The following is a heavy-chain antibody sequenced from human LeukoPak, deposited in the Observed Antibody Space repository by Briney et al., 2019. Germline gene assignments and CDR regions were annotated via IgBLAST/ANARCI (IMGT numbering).Heavy chain of an antibody. CDR2: IYYSGST. CDR1: GGSISSYY. CDR3: AREGGDHDY. V-gene: IGHV4-59*12. D-gene: IGHD3-16*01. J-gene: IGHJ4*02. Sequence: PSETLSLTCTVSGGSISSYYWSWIRQPPGKGLEWIGYIYYSGSTNYNPSLKSRVTISVDTSKNQFSLKLSSVTAADTAVYHCAREGGDHDYWGQGTLVTVSS.